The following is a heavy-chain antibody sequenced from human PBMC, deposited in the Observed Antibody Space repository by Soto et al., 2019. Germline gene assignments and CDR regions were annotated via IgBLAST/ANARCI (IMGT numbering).Heavy chain of an antibody. D-gene: IGHD3-10*01. V-gene: IGHV3-33*01. CDR2: IWYDGSKI. CDR1: GFTFSSYV. CDR3: AAARNMVRGYSYYGMDV. J-gene: IGHJ6*02. Sequence: GGSLRLSCAASGFTFSSYVMHWVRQAPGKGLEWVAVIWYDGSKIYYADSVKGRFTISRDNSKNTLYLQMNSLRAEDTAVYYCAAARNMVRGYSYYGMDVWGQGTTVTVSS.